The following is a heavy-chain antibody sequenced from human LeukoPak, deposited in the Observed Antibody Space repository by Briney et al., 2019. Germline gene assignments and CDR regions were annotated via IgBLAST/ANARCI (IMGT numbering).Heavy chain of an antibody. CDR3: ARDLDGAVAFDI. CDR2: ISSTDSTI. D-gene: IGHD1-1*01. CDR1: GFIFSTYS. V-gene: IGHV3-48*01. J-gene: IGHJ3*02. Sequence: GGSLRLSCAASGFIFSTYSMNWVRQAPGKGLEWVSYISSTDSTIYYADSVQGRFTISRDNAKNSLYLLMNSLRAEDTAVYYCARDLDGAVAFDIWGQGTMVTVS.